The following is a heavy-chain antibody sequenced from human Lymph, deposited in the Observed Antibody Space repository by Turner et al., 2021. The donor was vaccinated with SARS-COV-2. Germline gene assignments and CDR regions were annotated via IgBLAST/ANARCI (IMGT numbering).Heavy chain of an antibody. V-gene: IGHV1-8*02. CDR2: MNPNSGNT. D-gene: IGHD1-26*01. CDR3: ARGRYSGGGMDV. J-gene: IGHJ6*02. Sequence: QVQLVQSGAEVKKPGASVKVSCKAPGYTFTSYDINWVRPATGQGLEWMGWMNPNSGNTGYAQKFQGRVSMTRNTSISTAYMELSSLRSADTSVYYCARGRYSGGGMDVWGQGTTVTVSS. CDR1: GYTFTSYD.